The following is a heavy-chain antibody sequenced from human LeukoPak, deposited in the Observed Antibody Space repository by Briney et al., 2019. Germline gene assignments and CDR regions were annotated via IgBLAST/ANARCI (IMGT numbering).Heavy chain of an antibody. Sequence: SETLSLTCAVYGGSFSGYYWSWIRQPPGKGLEWIGEINHSGSTNYNPSLKSRVTISLDTSKNQLSLRLGSVTAADTAVFYCARHRAEMATITDDAFDIWGQGTMVTVSS. V-gene: IGHV4-34*01. CDR2: INHSGST. D-gene: IGHD5-24*01. J-gene: IGHJ3*02. CDR1: GGSFSGYY. CDR3: ARHRAEMATITDDAFDI.